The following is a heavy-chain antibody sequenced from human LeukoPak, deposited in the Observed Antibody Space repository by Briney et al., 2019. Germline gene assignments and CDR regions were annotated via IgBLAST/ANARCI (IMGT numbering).Heavy chain of an antibody. J-gene: IGHJ6*03. D-gene: IGHD2-2*01. Sequence: GESLKISGKGSGYIFTNDWIGGVRQMPGKGLEWMGIVYPGDSDTGYSPSFEGQVTISADKSRNTGYLQWSSLKASDTAIYYCVRSPAVGYDRPGLYFYYMDVWGKGTPVTVSS. CDR1: GYIFTNDW. CDR2: VYPGDSDT. V-gene: IGHV5-51*01. CDR3: VRSPAVGYDRPGLYFYYMDV.